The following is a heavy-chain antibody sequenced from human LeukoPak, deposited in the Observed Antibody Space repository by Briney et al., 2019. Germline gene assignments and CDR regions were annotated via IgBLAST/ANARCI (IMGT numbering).Heavy chain of an antibody. CDR2: IYYSGST. CDR3: ERHGGTYDFWSGYDTGNWFDP. D-gene: IGHD3-3*01. Sequence: PSETLSLTCTVSGGSISSSSYYSGWIRQPPGKGLEWIGSIYYSGSTYYNPSLKSRVTISVDTSKNQFSLKLSSVTAADTAVYYCERHGGTYDFWSGYDTGNWFDPWGQGTLVTVSS. J-gene: IGHJ5*02. V-gene: IGHV4-39*01. CDR1: GGSISSSSYY.